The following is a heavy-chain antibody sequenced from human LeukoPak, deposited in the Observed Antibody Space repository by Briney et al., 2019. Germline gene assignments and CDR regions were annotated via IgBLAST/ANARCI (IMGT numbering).Heavy chain of an antibody. J-gene: IGHJ5*02. D-gene: IGHD1-26*01. CDR2: IYYSGST. CDR1: GGSISSSSYY. V-gene: IGHV4-39*07. Sequence: SETLSLTCTVSGGSISSSSYYWGWIRQPPGKGLEWIGSIYYSGSTYYNPSLKSRVTISVDTSKNQFSLKLSSVTAADTAVYYCARADGIVGATVWFDPWGQGTLVTVSS. CDR3: ARADGIVGATVWFDP.